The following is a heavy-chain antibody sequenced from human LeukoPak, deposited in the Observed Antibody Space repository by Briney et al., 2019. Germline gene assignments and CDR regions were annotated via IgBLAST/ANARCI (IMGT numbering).Heavy chain of an antibody. CDR3: ARAPNLYCSSTSCYFYYCLY. Sequence: SETMSLTCAVSGYSISSGYYWGWIRQHPGKGLEWIGSIYHCGSTYYNPSLKSRVTISVDTSKNQFSLKLSSVTAADTAVYYCARAPNLYCSSTSCYFYYCLYWGQGTLVTVSS. V-gene: IGHV4-38-2*01. D-gene: IGHD2-2*01. J-gene: IGHJ4*02. CDR2: IYHCGST. CDR1: GYSISSGYY.